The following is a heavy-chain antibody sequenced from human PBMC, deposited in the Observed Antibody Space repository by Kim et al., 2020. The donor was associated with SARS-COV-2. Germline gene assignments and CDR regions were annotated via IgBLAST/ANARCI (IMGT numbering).Heavy chain of an antibody. V-gene: IGHV4-59*01. Sequence: SETLSLTCTVSGGSISSYYWSWIRQPPGKGLEWIGYIYYSGSTNYNASLKSRVTISVDTSKNQFSLKLSSVTAADTAVYYCARRYSNYQNNWFDPWGQGTLVTVSS. J-gene: IGHJ5*02. CDR3: ARRYSNYQNNWFDP. D-gene: IGHD4-4*01. CDR2: IYYSGST. CDR1: GGSISSYY.